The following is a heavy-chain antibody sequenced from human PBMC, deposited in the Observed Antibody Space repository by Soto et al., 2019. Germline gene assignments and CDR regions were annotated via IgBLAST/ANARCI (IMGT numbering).Heavy chain of an antibody. CDR3: ARDSRLVGYCSSTSCYGYWIDP. CDR2: ISAYNGNT. D-gene: IGHD2-2*01. CDR1: GYTFTSYG. J-gene: IGHJ5*02. Sequence: ASVKVSCKASGYTFTSYGISWVRQAPGQGLEWMGWISAYNGNTNYAQKLQGRVTMTTDTSTSTAYMELRSLRSDDTAVYYCARDSRLVGYCSSTSCYGYWIDPWGQGTLVTVSS. V-gene: IGHV1-18*01.